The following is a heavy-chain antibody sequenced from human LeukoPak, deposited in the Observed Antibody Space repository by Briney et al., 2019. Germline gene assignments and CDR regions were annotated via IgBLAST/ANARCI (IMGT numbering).Heavy chain of an antibody. CDR1: GGTFSSYA. D-gene: IGHD2-2*01. CDR3: AADYCSSTSCYRVAAAPRTSFDY. V-gene: IGHV1-69*06. J-gene: IGHJ4*01. CDR2: IIPIFGTA. Sequence: SVKVSCKASGGTFSSYAISWVRQAPGQGLEWMGGIIPIFGTANYAQKFQGRVTITADKSTSTAYMELSSLRSEDTAVYYCAADYCSSTSCYRVAAAPRTSFDYWGQEPWSPSPQ.